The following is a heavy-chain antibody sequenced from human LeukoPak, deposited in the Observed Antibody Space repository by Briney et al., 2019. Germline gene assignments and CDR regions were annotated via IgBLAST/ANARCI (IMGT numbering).Heavy chain of an antibody. V-gene: IGHV1-8*03. Sequence: GASVKVSCKASGYTFTTYDINWVRQATGQGLEWMGWMNPNSGYTGFAQKFKGRVTFTRATSISTAYMELSSLRSEDTAVYYCARVAGSIDYWGQGTLVTVSS. D-gene: IGHD6-19*01. J-gene: IGHJ4*02. CDR3: ARVAGSIDY. CDR2: MNPNSGYT. CDR1: GYTFTTYD.